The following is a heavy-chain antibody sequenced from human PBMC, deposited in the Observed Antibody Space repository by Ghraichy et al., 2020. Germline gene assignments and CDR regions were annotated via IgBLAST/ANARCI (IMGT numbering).Heavy chain of an antibody. Sequence: LSLTCAASGLTFSDYSVHWVRQAPGRGLEWVSCISSRRSYIYYAGSVKGRFTISRDNAKNSLNLQMSSLRAEETGVYYCARDRMDIIVVPADYYYYAMAVWGPGTTVTVSS. V-gene: IGHV3-21*06. CDR2: ISSRRSYI. CDR3: ARDRMDIIVVPADYYYYAMAV. CDR1: GLTFSDYS. D-gene: IGHD2-2*03. J-gene: IGHJ6*02.